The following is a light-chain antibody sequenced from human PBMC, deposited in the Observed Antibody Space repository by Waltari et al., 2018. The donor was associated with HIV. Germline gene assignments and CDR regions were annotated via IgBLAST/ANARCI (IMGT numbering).Light chain of an antibody. CDR3: QQYSLFPFT. CDR2: GGS. V-gene: IGKV1D-8*01. Sequence: TQSPSFAASVGDRVTINCQTSEGVSNVVAWYQLKAGTAPKLLIYGGSVLQSGVPSRFNGSGSGTDFSLTIACLQSEDFATYYCQQYSLFPFTFGQGT. CDR1: EGVSNV. J-gene: IGKJ2*01.